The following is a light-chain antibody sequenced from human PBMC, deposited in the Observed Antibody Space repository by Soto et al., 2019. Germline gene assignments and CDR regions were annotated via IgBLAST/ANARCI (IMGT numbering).Light chain of an antibody. Sequence: QSVLTQPASVSGSPGQSITISCTGTSSDVGGYNYVSWYQQHPDKAPKLMIYEVSNRPSGVSSRFSGSKSGNTASLTISGLQAEDGADYYCSSYTSRNTLIFGGGTKLTVL. J-gene: IGLJ2*01. CDR1: SSDVGGYNY. V-gene: IGLV2-14*01. CDR2: EVS. CDR3: SSYTSRNTLI.